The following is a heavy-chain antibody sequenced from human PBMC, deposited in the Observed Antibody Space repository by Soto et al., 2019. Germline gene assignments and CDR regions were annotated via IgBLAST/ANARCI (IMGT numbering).Heavy chain of an antibody. J-gene: IGHJ4*02. D-gene: IGHD6-6*01. V-gene: IGHV3-21*01. CDR2: ISSSSSYI. CDR3: ARDKFREAARQLDY. Sequence: PGGSLRLSCAASGFTFSSYSMNWVRQAPGKGLEWVSSISSSSSYIYYADSVKGRFTISRDNAKNSLYLQMNSLRAEDTAVYYCARDKFREAARQLDYWGQGTLVTVSS. CDR1: GFTFSSYS.